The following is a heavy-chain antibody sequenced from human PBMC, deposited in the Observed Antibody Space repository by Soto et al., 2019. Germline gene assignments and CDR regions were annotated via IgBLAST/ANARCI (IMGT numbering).Heavy chain of an antibody. CDR1: GFTFNTYA. D-gene: IGHD2-15*01. V-gene: IGHV3-23*01. J-gene: IGHJ3*02. Sequence: GSLRLSCAASGFTFNTYAMSWVRQAPGKGLEWVSTISGSGDNTYYADSVKGRFTISRDNSKNTLYVHMNSLRAEDTAVYYCAKHLPEGGTLNAFDIWGRGTMVTVSS. CDR2: ISGSGDNT. CDR3: AKHLPEGGTLNAFDI.